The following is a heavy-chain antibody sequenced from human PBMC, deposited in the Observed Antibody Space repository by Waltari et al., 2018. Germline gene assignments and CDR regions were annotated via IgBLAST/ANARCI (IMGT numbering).Heavy chain of an antibody. V-gene: IGHV1-24*01. Sequence: QVQLVQSGAEVKKPGASVKVSCKASGYTFTSYDINWVRQAPGKGLEWMGGFDPEDGETIYAQKFQGRVTMTDDTSTDTAYMELSSLRSEDTAVYYCATRFREFPPSSDDYWGQGTLVTVSS. CDR2: FDPEDGET. CDR3: ATRFREFPPSSDDY. D-gene: IGHD3-10*01. J-gene: IGHJ4*02. CDR1: GYTFTSYD.